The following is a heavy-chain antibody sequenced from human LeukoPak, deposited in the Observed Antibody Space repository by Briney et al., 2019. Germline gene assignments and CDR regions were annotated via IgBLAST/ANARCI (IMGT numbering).Heavy chain of an antibody. V-gene: IGHV4-61*02. J-gene: IGHJ4*02. CDR3: ARAYSSGLIDY. CDR1: GGSISSGSYY. D-gene: IGHD6-19*01. CDR2: IYTSGST. Sequence: SETLSLTCTVSGGSISSGSYYWSWIRQPAGKGLEWIGRIYTSGSTNYNPSLKSRVTISVDTSKNQFSLKLSSVTAADTAVYYCARAYSSGLIDYWGQGTLVTVSS.